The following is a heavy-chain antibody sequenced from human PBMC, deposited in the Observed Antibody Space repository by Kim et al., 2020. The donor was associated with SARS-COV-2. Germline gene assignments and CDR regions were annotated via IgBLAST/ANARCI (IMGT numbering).Heavy chain of an antibody. CDR2: IYYSGST. J-gene: IGHJ4*02. CDR3: ARQEKASPRLFDY. CDR1: GGSISSSSYY. Sequence: SETLSLTCTVSGGSISSSSYYWGWIRQPPGKGLEWIGSIYYSGSTYSNPSQKGRATITVNTSKNRFSLKPSSVTAADTAVYYCARQEKASPRLFDYWGQGTLVTVSS. V-gene: IGHV4-39*01.